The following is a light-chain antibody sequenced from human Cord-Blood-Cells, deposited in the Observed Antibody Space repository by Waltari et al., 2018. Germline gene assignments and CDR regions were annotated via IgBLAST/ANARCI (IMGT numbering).Light chain of an antibody. V-gene: IGLV1-47*01. CDR3: AAWDDSLSGRV. Sequence: QSVLTQPPSASGTPGQRVTISCSGSSSNIGRNYVYWYQQLPGTAPKLLSYRNNQRPSGVPDRFSGSKSGTSASLAISGLRSEDEADYYCAAWDDSLSGRVFGGGTKLTVL. CDR2: RNN. J-gene: IGLJ3*02. CDR1: SSNIGRNY.